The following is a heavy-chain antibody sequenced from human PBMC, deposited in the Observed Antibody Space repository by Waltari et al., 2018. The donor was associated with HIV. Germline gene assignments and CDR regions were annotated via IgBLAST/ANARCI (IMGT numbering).Heavy chain of an antibody. J-gene: IGHJ4*02. CDR3: ATSRTFDY. V-gene: IGHV3-74*01. Sequence: EVQLVESGGGLVQPGGSLRLSCAASGFTFSSYWMHWVRQVPGKGLIGVSRINSDGCSTSYADSVKGRFTISRDNAKNTLYLQMNSLRAEDTAVYYCATSRTFDYWGQGTLVTVSS. CDR2: INSDGCST. CDR1: GFTFSSYW.